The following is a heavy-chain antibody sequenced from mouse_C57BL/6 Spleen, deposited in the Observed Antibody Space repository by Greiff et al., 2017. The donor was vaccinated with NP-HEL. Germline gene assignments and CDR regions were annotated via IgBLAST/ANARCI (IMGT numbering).Heavy chain of an antibody. V-gene: IGHV1-52*01. CDR2: IDPSDSET. Sequence: QVQLQQPGAELVRPGSSVKLSCKASGYTFTSYWMHWVKQRPIQGLEWIGNIDPSDSETHYNQKFKDKATVTVDKSSSTAYMQLSSLTSEDSAVYYCARDRDYGSYYAMDYWGQGTSVTVSS. CDR3: ARDRDYGSYYAMDY. J-gene: IGHJ4*01. D-gene: IGHD1-1*01. CDR1: GYTFTSYW.